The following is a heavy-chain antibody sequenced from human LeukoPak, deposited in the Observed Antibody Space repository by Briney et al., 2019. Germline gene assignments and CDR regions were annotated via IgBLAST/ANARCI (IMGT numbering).Heavy chain of an antibody. V-gene: IGHV4-61*01. CDR3: ARRVWATTISRDAFDI. CDR2: IHYSGST. D-gene: IGHD1-26*01. CDR1: GGSISSGSYC. Sequence: PSQTLSLTCTVSGGSISSGSYCWSWIRQPPGKGLEWIGHIHYSGSTNYNPSLKSRVAISVDTSKNQFSLKLSSVTAADTAVYYCARRVWATTISRDAFDIWGQGTMVTVSS. J-gene: IGHJ3*02.